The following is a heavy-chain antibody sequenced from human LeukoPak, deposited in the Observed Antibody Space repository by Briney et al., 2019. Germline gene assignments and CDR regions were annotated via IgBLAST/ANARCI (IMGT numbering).Heavy chain of an antibody. Sequence: PGGSLRLSCAASGFTFSSYSMNWVRQAPGKGLEWVSSISSSSSYIYYADSVKGRFTISRDNAKNPLYLQMNSLRAEDTAVYYCAREGGTTYYDFWSGYLYYFDYWGQGTLVTVSS. J-gene: IGHJ4*02. CDR2: ISSSSSYI. CDR1: GFTFSSYS. CDR3: AREGGTTYYDFWSGYLYYFDY. D-gene: IGHD3-3*01. V-gene: IGHV3-21*01.